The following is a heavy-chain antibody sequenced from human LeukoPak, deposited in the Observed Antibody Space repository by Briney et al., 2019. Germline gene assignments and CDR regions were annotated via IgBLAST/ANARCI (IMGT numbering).Heavy chain of an antibody. V-gene: IGHV4-59*08. D-gene: IGHD6-19*01. CDR3: ATWGIAVAGTFDY. CDR1: GGSISSSY. CDR2: IYYSGST. J-gene: IGHJ4*02. Sequence: PSGTLSLTCTVPGGSISSSYWSWIRQPPGKGLEWIGYIYYSGSTNYNPSFKSRVAISVDTSKNQFSLKLSSVTAADTAVYYCATWGIAVAGTFDYWGQGTLVTVST.